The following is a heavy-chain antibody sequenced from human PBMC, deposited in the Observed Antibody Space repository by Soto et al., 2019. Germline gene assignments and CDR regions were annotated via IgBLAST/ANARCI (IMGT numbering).Heavy chain of an antibody. J-gene: IGHJ6*02. Sequence: AQLVEFGGGLVKPGGSLRLSCAASGFSLSYYTVNWVRQAPGKGLEWVSCITRIDDYVYYSDSVEGRFTISRDNAKNSVYLQMNALRLEDSAVYYCARMCISLNRGIISRNHYGMDAWCQGTTVIVSS. D-gene: IGHD3-10*01. CDR2: ITRIDDYV. V-gene: IGHV3-21*05. CDR3: ARMCISLNRGIISRNHYGMDA. CDR1: GFSLSYYT.